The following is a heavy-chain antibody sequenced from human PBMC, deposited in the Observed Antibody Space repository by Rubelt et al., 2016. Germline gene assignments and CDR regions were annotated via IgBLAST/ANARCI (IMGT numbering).Heavy chain of an antibody. Sequence: QVQLVQSGAEVKKPGASVKVSCKASGYTFTSYDINWVRQATGQGLEWMGWMNPNSGNTGYAQKFQGRVTMTRDTAISTAYMELSRRRSDDTAVDYCASQGEQRGYWGQGTLVTVSS. V-gene: IGHV1-8*01. CDR1: GYTFTSYD. CDR3: ASQGEQRGY. D-gene: IGHD6-25*01. CDR2: MNPNSGNT. J-gene: IGHJ4*02.